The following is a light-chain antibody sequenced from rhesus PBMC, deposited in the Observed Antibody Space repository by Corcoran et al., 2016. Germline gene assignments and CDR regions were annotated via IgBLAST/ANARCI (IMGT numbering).Light chain of an antibody. J-gene: IGKJ4*01. CDR3: LQYNSDPLT. CDR2: DAS. Sequence: DIQMTQSPSSLSASVGDRVTITCRASQGISNSLSWYQEKPGKAPKLLIYDASTLKRGVPSRFMCSGSGTDFTLTISSLQPEDFATYYCLQYNSDPLTFGGGTKVEIK. CDR1: QGISNS. V-gene: IGKV1-43*02.